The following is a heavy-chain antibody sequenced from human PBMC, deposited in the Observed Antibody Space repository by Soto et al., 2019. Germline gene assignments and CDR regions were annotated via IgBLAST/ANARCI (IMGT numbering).Heavy chain of an antibody. V-gene: IGHV1-69*12. Sequence: QVQLVQSGAEVKKPGSSVKVSCKASGGTFSSYAISWVRQAPGQGLEWMGGIIPIFGTANYAQKFQGRVTITAHDSTCPAYMELGSLSSEDTAVYYCARVGATTSGDYWGQGTLVTVSS. J-gene: IGHJ4*02. CDR2: IIPIFGTA. D-gene: IGHD1-26*01. CDR3: ARVGATTSGDY. CDR1: GGTFSSYA.